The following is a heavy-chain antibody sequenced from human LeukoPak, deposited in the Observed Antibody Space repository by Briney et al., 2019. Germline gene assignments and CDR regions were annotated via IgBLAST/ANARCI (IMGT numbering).Heavy chain of an antibody. CDR2: IYYSGST. D-gene: IGHD1-26*01. Sequence: KPSETLSLTCTVSGGSVSSGGYYWSWIRQPPGKGLEWIGHIYYSGSTNYNPSLKSRVTISVDTSKNQFSLKVSSVTAADTAVYYCARVYSGNYCDYWGQGTLVTVSS. V-gene: IGHV4-61*08. CDR1: GGSVSSGGYY. CDR3: ARVYSGNYCDY. J-gene: IGHJ4*02.